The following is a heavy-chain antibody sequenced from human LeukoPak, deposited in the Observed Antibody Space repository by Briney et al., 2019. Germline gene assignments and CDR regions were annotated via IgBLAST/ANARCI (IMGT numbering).Heavy chain of an antibody. D-gene: IGHD3-10*01. CDR1: GYTFTSYY. CDR2: IIPIFGTA. V-gene: IGHV1-69*13. J-gene: IGHJ4*02. CDR3: AIFTSGSYVTFDY. Sequence: SVKVSCKASGYTFTSYYMHWVRQAPGQGLEWMGGIIPIFGTANYAQKFQGRVTITADESTSTAYMELSSLRSEDTAVYYCAIFTSGSYVTFDYWGQGTLVTVSS.